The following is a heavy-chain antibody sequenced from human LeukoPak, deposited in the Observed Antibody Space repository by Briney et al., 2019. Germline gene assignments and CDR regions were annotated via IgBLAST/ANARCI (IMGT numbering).Heavy chain of an antibody. CDR2: VFHSGIT. J-gene: IGHJ4*02. D-gene: IGHD3-10*01. V-gene: IGHV4-39*01. Sequence: SETLSLTCTVSGGSISSSSHFGGWIRQPPGKGLEWIGAVFHSGITSYNPSLRSRLTISVDTSKNQFSLNLTSVTAADTAVYYCARQGITLIRGVKQYYFDYWGPGALVTVSS. CDR1: GGSISSSSHF. CDR3: ARQGITLIRGVKQYYFDY.